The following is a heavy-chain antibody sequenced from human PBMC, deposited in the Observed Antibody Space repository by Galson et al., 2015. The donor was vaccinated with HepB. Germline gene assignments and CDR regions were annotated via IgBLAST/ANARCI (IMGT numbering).Heavy chain of an antibody. CDR1: GYTFTTYW. J-gene: IGHJ4*02. D-gene: IGHD4-17*01. CDR2: IYPDDSDT. Sequence: QSGAEVTKPGESLKISCKGSGYTFTTYWIAWVRQMPGKGLEWMGIIYPDDSDTRYSPSFQGQVTISADKSISTAYLQWSSLKASDTAMYYCARTYGDYGVVYWGQGTLVTVSS. V-gene: IGHV5-51*01. CDR3: ARTYGDYGVVY.